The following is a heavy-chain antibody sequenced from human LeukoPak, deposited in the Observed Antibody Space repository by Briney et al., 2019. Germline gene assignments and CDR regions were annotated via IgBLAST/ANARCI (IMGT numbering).Heavy chain of an antibody. CDR2: ISGSGGST. Sequence: AGGSLRLSCAASGFTFSSYAMSWVRQAPGKGLEWVSAISGSGGSTYYADSVKGRFTISRDNSKNTLYLQMNSLRAKDTAVYYCAKGSHYVSDAFDIWGQGTMVTVSS. CDR1: GFTFSSYA. CDR3: AKGSHYVSDAFDI. D-gene: IGHD3-10*02. V-gene: IGHV3-23*01. J-gene: IGHJ3*02.